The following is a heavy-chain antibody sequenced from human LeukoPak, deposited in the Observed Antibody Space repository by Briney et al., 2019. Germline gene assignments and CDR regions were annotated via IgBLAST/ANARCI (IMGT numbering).Heavy chain of an antibody. D-gene: IGHD5-24*01. CDR2: IYYSGST. CDR1: GGSISSSSYY. V-gene: IGHV4-39*02. CDR3: ARDLSPGRWLQLVY. J-gene: IGHJ4*02. Sequence: SETLSLTCTVSGGSISSSSYYWGWIRQPPGKGLEWIGSIYYSGSTYYNPSLKSRVTISVDTSKNQFSLKLSSVTAADTAVYYCARDLSPGRWLQLVYWGQGTLVTVSS.